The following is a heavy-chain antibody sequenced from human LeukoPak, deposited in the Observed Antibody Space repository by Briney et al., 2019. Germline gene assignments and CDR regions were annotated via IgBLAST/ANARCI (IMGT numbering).Heavy chain of an antibody. Sequence: PSETLSLTCAVYGGSFSGYYWSWIRQPPGKGLEWIGEINHSGSTNYNPSLKSRVTISVDTSKNQFSLKLSSVTAADTAVYYCARDSDLGYCSGGSCNYYFDYWGQGTLVTVSS. CDR2: INHSGST. D-gene: IGHD2-15*01. CDR3: ARDSDLGYCSGGSCNYYFDY. J-gene: IGHJ4*02. CDR1: GGSFSGYY. V-gene: IGHV4-34*01.